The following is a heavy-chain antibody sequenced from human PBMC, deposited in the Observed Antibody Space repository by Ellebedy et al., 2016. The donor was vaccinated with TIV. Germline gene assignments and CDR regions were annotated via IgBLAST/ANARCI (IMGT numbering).Heavy chain of an antibody. Sequence: GESLKISCDASGFRFSDYWMSWVRQAPGKGLEWVANIKEDGSAPYYVDSVKGRFFISRDNTKKSLYLQMNSLRAEDTDVYYCARDASGYDCWGQGTLVTVSS. CDR3: ARDASGYDC. CDR1: GFRFSDYW. J-gene: IGHJ4*02. V-gene: IGHV3-7*01. D-gene: IGHD6-13*01. CDR2: IKEDGSAP.